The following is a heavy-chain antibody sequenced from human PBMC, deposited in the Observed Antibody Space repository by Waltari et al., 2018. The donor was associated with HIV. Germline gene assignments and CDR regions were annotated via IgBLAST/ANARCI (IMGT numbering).Heavy chain of an antibody. Sequence: MQLVESGGGLVQRGGSLRLSCTASGFTFTSHWMSGVRQAPGKALEWVANIKDDGNEKYYVNSVRGRFTISRDNANNSLYLEMNRLRDEDTAVYYCVRENDFGTIFFNYYYAMDVWGQGTSVTVSS. J-gene: IGHJ6*02. V-gene: IGHV3-7*01. CDR3: VRENDFGTIFFNYYYAMDV. D-gene: IGHD3-3*01. CDR1: GFTFTSHW. CDR2: IKDDGNEK.